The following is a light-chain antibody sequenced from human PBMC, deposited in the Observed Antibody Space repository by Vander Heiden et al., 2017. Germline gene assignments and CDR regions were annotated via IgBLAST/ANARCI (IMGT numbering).Light chain of an antibody. V-gene: IGLV2-11*01. CDR1: SSDVGGYNY. J-gene: IGLJ1*01. CDR2: DVA. CDR3: CSYAGSYVYV. Sequence: QSALTQPRSVSGSPGQSVTISCTGTSSDVGGYNYVSWYQQHPGKAPKLMIYDVAQRPSGVPDRFSGSKSGNTASLTISGLQAEDEADYYCCSYAGSYVYVFGTGTTVTV.